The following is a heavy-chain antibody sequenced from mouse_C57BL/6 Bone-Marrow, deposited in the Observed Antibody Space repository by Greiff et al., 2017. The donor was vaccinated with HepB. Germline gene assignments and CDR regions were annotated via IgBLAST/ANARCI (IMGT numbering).Heavy chain of an antibody. D-gene: IGHD3-3*01. CDR1: GFTFSDYG. J-gene: IGHJ4*01. V-gene: IGHV5-17*01. CDR3: ASLLGQNYAMDY. Sequence: EVKLVESGGGLVKPGGSLKLSCAASGFTFSDYGMHWVRQAPEKGLEWVAYISSGSSTIYYADTVKGRFTISRDNAKNTLFLQMTSLRSEDTAMYYCASLLGQNYAMDYWGQGTSVTVSS. CDR2: ISSGSSTI.